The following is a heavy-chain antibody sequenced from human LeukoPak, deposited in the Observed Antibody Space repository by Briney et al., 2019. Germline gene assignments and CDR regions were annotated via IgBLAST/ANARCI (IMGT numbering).Heavy chain of an antibody. CDR1: GKSFSGYY. J-gene: IGHJ4*02. D-gene: IGHD5-18*01. CDR2: INHSGST. Sequence: PSETLSLTCTVYGKSFSGYYWTCIRQSPGKGLEWIGEINHSGSTNYNPSLKSRVTISVDKSKNQFSLKLSSVTAADTAVYYCASRLYIQGIDYWGQGTLVTVSS. V-gene: IGHV4-34*01. CDR3: ASRLYIQGIDY.